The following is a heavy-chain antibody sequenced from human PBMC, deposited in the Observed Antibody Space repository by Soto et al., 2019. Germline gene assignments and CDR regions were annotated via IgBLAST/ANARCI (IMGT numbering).Heavy chain of an antibody. V-gene: IGHV3-30-3*01. CDR3: VREYTKSPVDMDFDP. Sequence: QPGGSLRLSCVGSGFSFSSFAMHWVRRAPGKGPDWVANISFNGNNKYYPDSVKGRFTISRDNSKNTLYLQMSNLRPEDTATYSCVREYTKSPVDMDFDPWGLGTLVTVSS. D-gene: IGHD1-1*01. CDR1: GFSFSSFA. J-gene: IGHJ5*02. CDR2: ISFNGNNK.